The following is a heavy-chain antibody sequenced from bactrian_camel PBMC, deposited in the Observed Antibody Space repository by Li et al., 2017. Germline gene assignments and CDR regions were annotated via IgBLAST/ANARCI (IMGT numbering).Heavy chain of an antibody. CDR2: ISRDGGTT. CDR1: GFTIGSYW. V-gene: IGHV3S1*01. CDR3: AADFLQYCSRGPLNY. Sequence: HVQLVESGGGLVQPGGSLRLSCATSGFTIGSYWLYWVRQAPGKGLEWVSAISRDGGTTDYADSVKDRFTISKDIATNTLYLQMNSLAPEDTAMYYCAADFLQYCSRGPLNYWGQGTQVTVS. J-gene: IGHJ4*01. D-gene: IGHD1*01.